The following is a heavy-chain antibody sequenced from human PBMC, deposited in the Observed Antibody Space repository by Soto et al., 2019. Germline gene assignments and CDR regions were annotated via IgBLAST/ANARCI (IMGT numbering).Heavy chain of an antibody. CDR3: AKDGPPPWFDP. CDR2: ISYDGSNK. J-gene: IGHJ5*02. CDR1: GFTFSSYG. V-gene: IGHV3-30*18. Sequence: GESLKISCAASGFTFSSYGMHWVRQAPGKGLEWVAVISYDGSNKYYADSVKGRFTISRDNSKNTLYLQMNSLRAEDTAVYYCAKDGPPPWFDPWGRGTLVTVSS.